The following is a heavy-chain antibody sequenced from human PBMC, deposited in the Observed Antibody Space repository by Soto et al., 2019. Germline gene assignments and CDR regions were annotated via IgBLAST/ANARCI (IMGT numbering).Heavy chain of an antibody. CDR3: ARQENCSGGTCYSEYFHR. D-gene: IGHD2-15*01. V-gene: IGHV1-46*01. CDR2: VNPSGGST. Sequence: ASVKVSCKASGYLFTAYSMHWVRLAPGQGLEWMGVVNPSGGSTKYAQNFQGRVTMTRDTSTTTIYMELSSLRSDDTAIYYCARQENCSGGTCYSEYFHRWGQGTLVTVSS. J-gene: IGHJ1*01. CDR1: GYLFTAYS.